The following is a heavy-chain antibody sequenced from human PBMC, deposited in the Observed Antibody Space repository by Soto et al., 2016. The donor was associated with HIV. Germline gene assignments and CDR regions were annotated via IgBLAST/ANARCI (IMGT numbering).Heavy chain of an antibody. CDR2: MSASGNTI. CDR1: GFTFSDYY. D-gene: IGHD6-13*01. Sequence: QVQLVESGGGLVKPGGSLRLSCAASGFTFSDYYMIWIRQVPGKGLEWLSYMSASGNTIYYSDSVRGRFTISRGNAKNSLYLQMNTLRADDTAVYYCARRIAAAGTNYYYYYMDVWGKGTTVTVSS. CDR3: ARRIAAAGTNYYYYYMDV. V-gene: IGHV3-11*04. J-gene: IGHJ6*03.